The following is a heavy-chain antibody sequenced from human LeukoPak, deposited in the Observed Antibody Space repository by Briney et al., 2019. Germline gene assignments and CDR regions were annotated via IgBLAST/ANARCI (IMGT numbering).Heavy chain of an antibody. V-gene: IGHV1-8*03. CDR1: GYTFTSYD. Sequence: ASVKVSCKASGYTFTSYDINWVRQATGQGLEWMGWMNPNSGNTGYAQKFQGRVTTTRNTSISTAYMELSSLRSEDTAVYYCARGYCSSTSCYRDSNWFDPWGQGTLVTVSS. D-gene: IGHD2-2*02. CDR2: MNPNSGNT. J-gene: IGHJ5*02. CDR3: ARGYCSSTSCYRDSNWFDP.